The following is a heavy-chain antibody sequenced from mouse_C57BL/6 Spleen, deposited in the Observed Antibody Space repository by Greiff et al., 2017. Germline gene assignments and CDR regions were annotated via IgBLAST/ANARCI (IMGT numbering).Heavy chain of an antibody. CDR1: GYSITSGYY. J-gene: IGHJ2*01. D-gene: IGHD2-2*01. CDR3: ARRGIYGYDVDY. CDR2: ISYDGSN. V-gene: IGHV3-6*01. Sequence: EVHLVESGPGLVKPSQSLSLTCSVTGYSITSGYYWNWIRQFPGNKLEWMGYISYDGSNNYNPSLKNRISITRDTSKNQFFLKLNSVTTEDTATYYCARRGIYGYDVDYWGQGTTLTVSS.